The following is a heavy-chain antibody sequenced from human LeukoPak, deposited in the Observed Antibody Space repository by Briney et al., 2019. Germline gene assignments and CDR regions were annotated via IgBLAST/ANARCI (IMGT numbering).Heavy chain of an antibody. CDR1: GYTFTGYY. D-gene: IGHD1-26*01. CDR2: INPNSGGT. J-gene: IGHJ3*02. V-gene: IGHV1-2*04. CDR3: ARGVVGATFHAFDI. Sequence: ASVKVSCKASGYTFTGYYMHWVRQAPGQGLEWMGWINPNSGGTNYAQKFQGWVTMTRDTSISTAYMELSRLRSGDTAVYYCARGVVGATFHAFDIWGQGTTVTVSS.